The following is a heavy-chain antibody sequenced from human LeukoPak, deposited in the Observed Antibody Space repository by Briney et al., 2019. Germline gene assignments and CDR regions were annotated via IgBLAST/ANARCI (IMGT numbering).Heavy chain of an antibody. V-gene: IGHV3-33*01. Sequence: GGSLRLSCAASGFTFSSYGMHWVRQAPGKGLEWVAVIWYDGSNKYYADSVKGRFTLSRDNSKNTLYLQMNSLRAEDTAVYYCARDKAAYYYGMDVWGQGTTVTVSS. D-gene: IGHD6-13*01. CDR2: IWYDGSNK. CDR3: ARDKAAYYYGMDV. CDR1: GFTFSSYG. J-gene: IGHJ6*02.